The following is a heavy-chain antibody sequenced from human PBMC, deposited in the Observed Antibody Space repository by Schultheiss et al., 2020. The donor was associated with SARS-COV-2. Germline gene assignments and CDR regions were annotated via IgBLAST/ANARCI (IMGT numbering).Heavy chain of an antibody. Sequence: SETLSLTCTVSGGSISSGDYYWGWVRQPPGKGLEWIGEINHSGSTNYNPSLKSRVTISVDMSKNHFSLKLTSVTAADTAVYYCARVLGPPHYGDPYWYFDLWGRGTLVTVSS. CDR1: GGSISSGDYY. J-gene: IGHJ2*01. CDR2: INHSGST. CDR3: ARVLGPPHYGDPYWYFDL. D-gene: IGHD4-17*01. V-gene: IGHV4-39*07.